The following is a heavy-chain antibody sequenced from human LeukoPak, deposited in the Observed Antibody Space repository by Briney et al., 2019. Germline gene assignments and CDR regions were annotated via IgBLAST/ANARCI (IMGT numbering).Heavy chain of an antibody. CDR3: ARGEAYYYYMDV. CDR2: TYYRSKWYN. V-gene: IGHV6-1*01. J-gene: IGHJ6*03. Sequence: SQTLSLTCAISGDSVSSKSSAWDWIRQSPSRGLEWLGRTYYRSKWYNDYAVSVKGRITINPDTSKNQFSLQLNSVTPEDTAVYYCARGEAYYYYMDVWGKGTTVTVSS. D-gene: IGHD3-16*01. CDR1: GDSVSSKSSA.